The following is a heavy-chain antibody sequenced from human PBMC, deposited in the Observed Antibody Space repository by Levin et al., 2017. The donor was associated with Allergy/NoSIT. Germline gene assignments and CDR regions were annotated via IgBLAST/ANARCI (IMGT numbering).Heavy chain of an antibody. J-gene: IGHJ4*02. CDR1: GGSFSGYY. D-gene: IGHD4-17*01. CDR2: INHSGST. CDR3: ASHYGDAPYYFDY. V-gene: IGHV4-34*01. Sequence: PSETLSLTCAVYGGSFSGYYWSWIRQPPGKGLEWIGEINHSGSTNYNPSLKSRVTISVDTSKNQFSLKLSSVTAADTAVYYCASHYGDAPYYFDYWGQGTLVTVSS.